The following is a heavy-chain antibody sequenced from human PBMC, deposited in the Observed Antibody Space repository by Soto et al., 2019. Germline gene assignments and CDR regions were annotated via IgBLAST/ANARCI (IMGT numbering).Heavy chain of an antibody. Sequence: QEQLVQSGPEVKKPGSSVKVSCKDSGGLFSSFAISWVRQAPGQGLEWLGGIIPVLGTPTYAEKVQGRLPITADESTNTAYMELSSLRSGDTAIYYCGRGGGPYVWFNEFWGQGTLVTVSS. CDR2: IIPVLGTP. CDR3: GRGGGPYVWFNEF. J-gene: IGHJ4*02. D-gene: IGHD3-16*01. V-gene: IGHV1-69*01. CDR1: GGLFSSFA.